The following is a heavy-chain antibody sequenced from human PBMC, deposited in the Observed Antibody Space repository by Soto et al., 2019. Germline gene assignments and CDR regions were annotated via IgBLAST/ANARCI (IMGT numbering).Heavy chain of an antibody. Sequence: ASVKVSCKASGYTFTGYYMHWVRQAPGQGLEWMGWINPNSGGTNYAQKFQGRVTMTRGTSISTAYMELSRLRSDDTAVYYCARGRLAYDAFDIWGRGTMVAVSS. J-gene: IGHJ3*02. CDR3: ARGRLAYDAFDI. V-gene: IGHV1-2*02. D-gene: IGHD3-3*02. CDR2: INPNSGGT. CDR1: GYTFTGYY.